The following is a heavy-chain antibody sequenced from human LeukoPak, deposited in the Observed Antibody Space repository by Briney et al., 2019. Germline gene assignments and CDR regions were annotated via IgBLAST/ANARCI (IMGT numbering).Heavy chain of an antibody. V-gene: IGHV4-34*01. Sequence: SETLSLTCAVYGGSFSGYYWSWIRQPPGKGLEWIGEINHSGSTNYNPSLKSRVTISVDTSKNQFSLKLSSVTAADTAVYYCARGPGYCSSTSCYRSDYYHYGMDVWGQGTTVTVSS. J-gene: IGHJ6*02. D-gene: IGHD2-2*01. CDR1: GGSFSGYY. CDR3: ARGPGYCSSTSCYRSDYYHYGMDV. CDR2: INHSGST.